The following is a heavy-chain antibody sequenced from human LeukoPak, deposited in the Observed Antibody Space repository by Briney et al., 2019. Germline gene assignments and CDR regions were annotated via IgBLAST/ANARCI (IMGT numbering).Heavy chain of an antibody. CDR2: IYYSGST. D-gene: IGHD2-2*01. CDR1: GGSISSSSYY. J-gene: IGHJ6*03. V-gene: IGHV4-39*01. Sequence: SETLSLTCTVSGGSISSSSYYWGWIRQPPGKGLEWIGSIYYSGSTYYNPALKRRVTISVDTSKNQFSLKLSSVTAADTAVYYCARLGYCSSTSCYVPFLDYMDVWGKGTTVTVSS. CDR3: ARLGYCSSTSCYVPFLDYMDV.